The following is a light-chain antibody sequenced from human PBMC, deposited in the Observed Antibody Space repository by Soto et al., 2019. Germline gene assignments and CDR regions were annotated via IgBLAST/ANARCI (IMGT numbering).Light chain of an antibody. J-gene: IGLJ2*01. Sequence: QSALTQPPSASGSPGQSVTLSCTGTGSDVGGYKYVSWYQQHPGKVPKLMIYEVSKRPSGVPDRFSGSKSGNTASLPVSGLQPEDEADYYCSSYAGSNILFGGGTKLTVL. V-gene: IGLV2-8*01. CDR3: SSYAGSNIL. CDR2: EVS. CDR1: GSDVGGYKY.